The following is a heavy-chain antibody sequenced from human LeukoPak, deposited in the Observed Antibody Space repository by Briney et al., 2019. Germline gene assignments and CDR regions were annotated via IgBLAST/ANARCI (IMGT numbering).Heavy chain of an antibody. J-gene: IGHJ4*02. D-gene: IGHD3-22*01. CDR2: ISGNSGDT. Sequence: GGSLRLSCAAFGFTFSDYYMNWIRQAPGKGLEWVSYISGNSGDTNYADSVRGRFTPSRDNAKNSLYLQLNNLRAEDTAVYYCASYDSSAYLAYWGQGTLVTVSS. CDR1: GFTFSDYY. CDR3: ASYDSSAYLAY. V-gene: IGHV3-11*03.